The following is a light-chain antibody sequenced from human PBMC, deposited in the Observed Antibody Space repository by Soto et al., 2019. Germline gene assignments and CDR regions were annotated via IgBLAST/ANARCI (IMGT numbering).Light chain of an antibody. Sequence: QSVLTQPPSAFGSPGQSVTISCTGTSSDVGNYNYVSWYQQYPGKAPKLMIYEVNKRPSGVPDRFSGSKSGNTASLTVSGLQAEDEADYYCTSYAAGKNVVFGGGTQLTVL. CDR2: EVN. V-gene: IGLV2-8*01. CDR3: TSYAAGKNVV. J-gene: IGLJ2*01. CDR1: SSDVGNYNY.